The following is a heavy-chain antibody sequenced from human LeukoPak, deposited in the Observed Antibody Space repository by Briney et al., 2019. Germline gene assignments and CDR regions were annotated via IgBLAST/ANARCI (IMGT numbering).Heavy chain of an antibody. CDR2: IYHSGSP. J-gene: IGHJ5*02. Sequence: SGTLSLTCAVSGGSISSNNWWGWVRQPPGKGLEWIGEIYHSGSPNYNPSLKSRVTISVDTSKNQFSLKLSSVTAADTAVYYCARGIPGLLWFGEPNWFDPWGQGTLVTVSS. D-gene: IGHD3-10*01. CDR3: ARGIPGLLWFGEPNWFDP. CDR1: GGSISSNNW. V-gene: IGHV4-4*02.